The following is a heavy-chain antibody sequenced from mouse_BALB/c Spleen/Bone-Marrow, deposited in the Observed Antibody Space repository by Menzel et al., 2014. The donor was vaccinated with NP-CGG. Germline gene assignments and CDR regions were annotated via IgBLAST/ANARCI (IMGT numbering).Heavy chain of an antibody. Sequence: EVQLQQSGGGLVQPGGSLKLSCAASGFDFSRFWMSWVRQAPGQGLEWIGEINPDSSTINYTPTLKDKFIISRDNAKNTLYLQMSKVRSEDTALYYCARLHYYDFFAYWGQGTLVTVSA. V-gene: IGHV4-1*02. J-gene: IGHJ3*01. D-gene: IGHD1-2*01. CDR3: ARLHYYDFFAY. CDR2: INPDSSTI. CDR1: GFDFSRFW.